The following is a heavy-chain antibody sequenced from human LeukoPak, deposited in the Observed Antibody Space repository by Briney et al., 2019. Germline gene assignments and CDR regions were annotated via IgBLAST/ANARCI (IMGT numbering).Heavy chain of an antibody. CDR3: ARQGSSSWYVHGWFDP. Sequence: GGSLRLSCAASGFTFSSYAMSWVRQAPGKGLECVSAISGSGGSTYYADSVKGRFTISRDNSKNTLYLQMSSLRAEDTAVYYCARQGSSSWYVHGWFDPWGQGTLVTVSS. CDR1: GFTFSSYA. CDR2: ISGSGGST. J-gene: IGHJ5*02. D-gene: IGHD6-13*01. V-gene: IGHV3-23*01.